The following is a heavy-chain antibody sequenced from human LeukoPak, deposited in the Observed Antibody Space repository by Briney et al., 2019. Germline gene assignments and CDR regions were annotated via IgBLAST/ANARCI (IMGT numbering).Heavy chain of an antibody. CDR1: GFTFSSYG. CDR3: AKGWIRGFYFDY. J-gene: IGHJ4*02. Sequence: GRSLRLSCAASGFTFSSYGMHWVRQAPGKGLEWVAVISYDGSNKYYADSVKGRFTISRDNSKNTLYLQMNSLRAEDTAVYYCAKGWIRGFYFDYWGQGTLVTVSS. CDR2: ISYDGSNK. D-gene: IGHD2-2*03. V-gene: IGHV3-30*18.